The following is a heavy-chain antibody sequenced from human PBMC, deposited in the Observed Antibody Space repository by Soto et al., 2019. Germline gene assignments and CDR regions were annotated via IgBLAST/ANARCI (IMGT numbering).Heavy chain of an antibody. V-gene: IGHV5-51*01. CDR2: IYPSDSDT. CDR3: ARNYGRRIDY. J-gene: IGHJ4*02. CDR1: GYSFTTNW. Sequence: PGESLKISCKGSGYSFTTNWIGWVRQMPGKGLEWMGIIYPSDSDTRYSPSFQGHVTISADKSISTAYLQWSSLKASDTAMYYCARNYGRRIDYCGQRSLVTVSA. D-gene: IGHD3-10*01.